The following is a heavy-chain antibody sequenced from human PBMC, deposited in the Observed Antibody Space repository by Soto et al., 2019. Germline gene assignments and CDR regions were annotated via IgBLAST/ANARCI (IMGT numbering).Heavy chain of an antibody. CDR2: IKQDGSEE. D-gene: IGHD6-19*01. CDR1: GFTFSSYS. CDR3: ARSMGWRDAFDI. Sequence: GGSLRLSCAASGFTFSSYSMNWVRQAPGKGLEWVANIKQDGSEEYYVDAVKGRFTISRDNAKNSLFLQMNSLRAEDTAVYYCARSMGWRDAFDIWGQGTMVTVSS. V-gene: IGHV3-7*01. J-gene: IGHJ3*02.